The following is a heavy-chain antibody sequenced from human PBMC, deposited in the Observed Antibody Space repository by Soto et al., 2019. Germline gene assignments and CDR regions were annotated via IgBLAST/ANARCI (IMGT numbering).Heavy chain of an antibody. CDR2: IIPIFGTA. V-gene: IGHV1-69*06. J-gene: IGHJ6*02. CDR1: GGTFSSYA. D-gene: IGHD3-10*01. Sequence: SVKVSCKASGGTFSSYAISWVRQAPGQGLEWMGGIIPIFGTANYAQKFQGRVTITADKSTSTAYMELSSLRSEDTAVYYCARMVRGVISYYYYGMDVWGQGTTVTVSS. CDR3: ARMVRGVISYYYYGMDV.